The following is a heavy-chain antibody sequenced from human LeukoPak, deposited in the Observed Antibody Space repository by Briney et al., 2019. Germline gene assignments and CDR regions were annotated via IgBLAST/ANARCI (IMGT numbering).Heavy chain of an antibody. CDR3: ARGFYALTVTSPSWFDP. D-gene: IGHD4-17*01. CDR1: GGSISGYY. V-gene: IGHV4-34*01. J-gene: IGHJ5*02. Sequence: SETLSLTCAVYGGSISGYYWSWIRQPPGKGLEWIGEINHSGSTNYNPSLKSRVTISVDTSKNQFSLKLSSVTAADTAVYYCARGFYALTVTSPSWFDPWGQGTLVTVSS. CDR2: INHSGST.